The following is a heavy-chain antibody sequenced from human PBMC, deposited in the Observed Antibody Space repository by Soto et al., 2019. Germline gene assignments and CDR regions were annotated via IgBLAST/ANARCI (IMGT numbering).Heavy chain of an antibody. Sequence: SETLSLTCAVYGGSFSGYYWSWIRQPPGKGLEWIGEINHSGSTNYNPSLKSRVTISVDTSKNQFSLKLSSVTAADTAVYYCAGSIAAAPENWFDPWGQGTLVTVTS. V-gene: IGHV4-34*01. CDR2: INHSGST. CDR3: AGSIAAAPENWFDP. CDR1: GGSFSGYY. J-gene: IGHJ5*02. D-gene: IGHD6-13*01.